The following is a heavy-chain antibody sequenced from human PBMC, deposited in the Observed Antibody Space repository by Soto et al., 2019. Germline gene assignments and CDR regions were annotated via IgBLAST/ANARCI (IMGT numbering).Heavy chain of an antibody. CDR2: ISYSSAYI. CDR3: VREGCSSSSCYIDY. J-gene: IGHJ4*02. V-gene: IGHV3-21*01. Sequence: EVQLVESGGGLVKPGGSLRLSCAASGFTFSSYSMNWVRQAPGKGLEWVSSISYSSAYIYFADSVKGRFTISRDNAKNSLFPQMTSLRAEDTAVYYCVREGCSSSSCYIDYWGQGTMVTVSS. D-gene: IGHD2-2*01. CDR1: GFTFSSYS.